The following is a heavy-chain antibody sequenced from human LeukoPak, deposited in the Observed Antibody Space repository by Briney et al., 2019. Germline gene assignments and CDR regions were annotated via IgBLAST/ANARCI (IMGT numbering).Heavy chain of an antibody. J-gene: IGHJ4*02. D-gene: IGHD2-15*01. Sequence: GGSLRLSCAASGFTFSSYGMSWVRQAPGKGLEGVSALSVSGGSTYYADSVKGRFTISRDNSKNTLYLQMNSLRAEDTAVYYCAKGPGFDLVDCSGGSCYPYYFDYWGQGTLVTVSS. V-gene: IGHV3-23*01. CDR3: AKGPGFDLVDCSGGSCYPYYFDY. CDR2: LSVSGGST. CDR1: GFTFSSYG.